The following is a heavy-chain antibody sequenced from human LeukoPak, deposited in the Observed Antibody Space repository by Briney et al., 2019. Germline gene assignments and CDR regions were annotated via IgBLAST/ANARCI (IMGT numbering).Heavy chain of an antibody. CDR1: GFTFSSYT. V-gene: IGHV3-21*01. Sequence: PGGSLRLSCAASGFTFSSYTMNWVRQAPGKGLEWVSSISSSSSYIYYADSVKGRFTISRDNAKHSLYLQMNSLRAEDTAVYYCAELGITMIGGVWGKGTTVTISS. D-gene: IGHD3-10*02. J-gene: IGHJ6*04. CDR2: ISSSSSYI. CDR3: AELGITMIGGV.